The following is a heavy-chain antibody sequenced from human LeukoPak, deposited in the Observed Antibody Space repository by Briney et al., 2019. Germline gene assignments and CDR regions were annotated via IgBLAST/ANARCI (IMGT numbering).Heavy chain of an antibody. CDR1: GFTFDDYA. D-gene: IGHD3-10*01. V-gene: IGHV3-9*01. Sequence: GRSLRLSCAASGFTFDDYAMHWVRQAPGKGLEWVSGISWNSGSIGYADSVKGRFTFSRDNAKNSLYLQMNSLRAEDTALYYCAKATYYYGSGSYCFDYWGQGTLVTVSS. CDR2: ISWNSGSI. J-gene: IGHJ4*02. CDR3: AKATYYYGSGSYCFDY.